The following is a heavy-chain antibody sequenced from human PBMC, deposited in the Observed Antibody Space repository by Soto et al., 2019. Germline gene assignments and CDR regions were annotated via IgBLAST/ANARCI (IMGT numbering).Heavy chain of an antibody. D-gene: IGHD1-26*01. J-gene: IGHJ4*02. CDR2: ITYDGSNR. CDR3: ARTSIVGATVDY. Sequence: GGSLRLSCAASGFTFSSYSMNWVRQAPGKGLEWVSVITYDGSNRYYADSVKGRFTISRDNSKNTLYLQMNSLRAEDTAVYYCARTSIVGATVDYWGQGTLVTVSS. CDR1: GFTFSSYS. V-gene: IGHV3-30*03.